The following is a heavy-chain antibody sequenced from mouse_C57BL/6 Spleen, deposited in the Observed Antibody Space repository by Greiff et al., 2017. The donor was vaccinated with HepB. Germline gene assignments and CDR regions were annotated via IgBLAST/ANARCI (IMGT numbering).Heavy chain of an antibody. Sequence: EVQVVESGGGLVKPGGSLKLSCAASGFTFSDYGMHWVRQAPEKGLEWAAYISSGSSTIYYADTVKGRFTISRDNAKNTLFLQMTSLRSEDTAMYYCARSYGYDGGDAMDYWGQGTSVTVSS. V-gene: IGHV5-17*01. J-gene: IGHJ4*01. D-gene: IGHD2-2*01. CDR2: ISSGSSTI. CDR1: GFTFSDYG. CDR3: ARSYGYDGGDAMDY.